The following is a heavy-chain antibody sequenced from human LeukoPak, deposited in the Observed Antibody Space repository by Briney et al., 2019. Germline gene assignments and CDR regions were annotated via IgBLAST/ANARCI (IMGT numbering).Heavy chain of an antibody. V-gene: IGHV3-48*01. Sequence: GGSLRLSCAASGFTFSSCSMNWVRQAPGKGLEWVSYISSSSSTIYYADSVKGRFTISRDNAKNSLYLQMNSLRAEDTAVYYCASRGGYSYGYPDYWGQGTLVTVSS. CDR2: ISSSSSTI. J-gene: IGHJ4*02. CDR3: ASRGGYSYGYPDY. CDR1: GFTFSSCS. D-gene: IGHD5-18*01.